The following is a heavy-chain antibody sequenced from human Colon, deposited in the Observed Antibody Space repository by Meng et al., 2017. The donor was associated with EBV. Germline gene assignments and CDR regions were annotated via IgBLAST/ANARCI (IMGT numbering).Heavy chain of an antibody. V-gene: IGHV4-39*01. Sequence: LQLQVPGPGLVKPSETLSLTCTVSGGSISSNGYYWDWVRQPPGKGLEWIGAIYHSGSTSYNPSLQSRVTIFVDTSKNQFSLMLTSVTATDTAVYYCARRRGGSGRDCWGQGTLVTVSS. D-gene: IGHD3-10*01. CDR3: ARRRGGSGRDC. CDR2: IYHSGST. CDR1: GGSISSNGYY. J-gene: IGHJ4*02.